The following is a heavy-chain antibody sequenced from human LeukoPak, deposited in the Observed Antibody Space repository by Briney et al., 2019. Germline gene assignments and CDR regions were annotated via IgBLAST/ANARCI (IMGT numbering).Heavy chain of an antibody. CDR2: ISYDGSNK. CDR1: GFTFSSYG. V-gene: IGHV3-30*18. CDR3: AKDSWNYFLGSSRPRHFDY. D-gene: IGHD1-7*01. J-gene: IGHJ4*02. Sequence: GRSLRLSCAASGFTFSSYGMHWVRQAPGKGLEWVAVISYDGSNKYYTDSVKGRFTISRDNSKNTLYLQVNSLRAEDTAVYYCAKDSWNYFLGSSRPRHFDYWGQGTLVTVSS.